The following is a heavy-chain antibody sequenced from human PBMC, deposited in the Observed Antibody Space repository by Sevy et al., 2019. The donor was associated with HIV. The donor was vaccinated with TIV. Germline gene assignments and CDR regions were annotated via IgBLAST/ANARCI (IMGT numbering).Heavy chain of an antibody. V-gene: IGHV4-61*02. CDR3: ARDLLPGSWSPPGY. CDR1: GGSISSGSYY. D-gene: IGHD2-8*02. Sequence: SETLSLTCTVSGGSISSGSYYWSWIRQPAGKGLEWIGRIYTSGSTNYHPSLKSRVTISVDTSKNQFSLKLSSVSAADTAVYYCARDLLPGSWSPPGYWGQGTLVTVSS. CDR2: IYTSGST. J-gene: IGHJ4*02.